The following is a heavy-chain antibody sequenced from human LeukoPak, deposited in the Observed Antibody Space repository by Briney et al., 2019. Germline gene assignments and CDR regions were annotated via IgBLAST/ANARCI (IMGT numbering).Heavy chain of an antibody. J-gene: IGHJ4*02. V-gene: IGHV4-38-2*02. Sequence: SETLSLTCTVSGYSIRNGYNWGWIRLSPGKGLEWLGSIYQSGSTYDNPSLKSRVTLSIDTSKNQFSLMLTSVTAADTAVYYCARGVVITGLDYWGQGTLVTVSS. CDR3: ARGVVITGLDY. D-gene: IGHD3-3*01. CDR2: IYQSGST. CDR1: GYSIRNGYN.